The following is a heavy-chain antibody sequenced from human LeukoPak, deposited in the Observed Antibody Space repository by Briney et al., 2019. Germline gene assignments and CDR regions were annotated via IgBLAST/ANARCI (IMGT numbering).Heavy chain of an antibody. CDR2: IYSGGST. CDR3: AREEWELLRYYYYYMDV. J-gene: IGHJ6*03. CDR1: GFTVSSNY. Sequence: GGSLRLSCAASGFTVSSNYMSWVRQAPGKGLEWVSVIYSGGSTYYADSVKGRFTISRDNSKNTLYLQMNSLRAEDTAVYYCAREEWELLRYYYYYMDVWGKGTTVTVSS. V-gene: IGHV3-53*01. D-gene: IGHD1-26*01.